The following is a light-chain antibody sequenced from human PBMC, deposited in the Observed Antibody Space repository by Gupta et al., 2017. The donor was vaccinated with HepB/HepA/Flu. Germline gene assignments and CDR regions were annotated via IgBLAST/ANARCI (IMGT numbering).Light chain of an antibody. CDR3: QRENSSSWT. J-gene: IGKJ1*01. Sequence: IQMTQSPSTLSASVGDSVTITCRASQSISSWLAWYQQKPGKAPKLLIYKASRGESGVPSRFSGSGSGTEFTLTISSRQPEDFATYYCQRENSSSWTFGQGTKVEIK. V-gene: IGKV1-5*03. CDR1: QSISSW. CDR2: KAS.